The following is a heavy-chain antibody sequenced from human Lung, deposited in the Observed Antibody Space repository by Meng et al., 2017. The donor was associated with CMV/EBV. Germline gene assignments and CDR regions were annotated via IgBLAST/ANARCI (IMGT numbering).Heavy chain of an antibody. Sequence: GESXKISXAASGFTFSDYYMSWIRQAPGKGLEWVSYISSSGSTIYYADSVKGRFTISRDNAKNSLYLQMNSLRAEDTAVYYCARVAGSSWGFRRYYFDYWGQGXLVTVSS. J-gene: IGHJ4*02. D-gene: IGHD6-13*01. CDR2: ISSSGSTI. V-gene: IGHV3-11*01. CDR3: ARVAGSSWGFRRYYFDY. CDR1: GFTFSDYY.